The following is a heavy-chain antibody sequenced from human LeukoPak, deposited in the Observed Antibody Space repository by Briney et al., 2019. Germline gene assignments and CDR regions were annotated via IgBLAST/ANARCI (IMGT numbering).Heavy chain of an antibody. D-gene: IGHD2-15*01. Sequence: SETLSLTCTVSGGSISSYYWSWIRQPAGKGLEWIGRIYTSGSTNYNPSLKGRVTMSVGTSKNQFSLKLSSVTAADTAVYYCARGKLGYCSGGSCYREFDYWGQGTLVTVSS. J-gene: IGHJ4*02. CDR3: ARGKLGYCSGGSCYREFDY. CDR2: IYTSGST. V-gene: IGHV4-4*07. CDR1: GGSISSYY.